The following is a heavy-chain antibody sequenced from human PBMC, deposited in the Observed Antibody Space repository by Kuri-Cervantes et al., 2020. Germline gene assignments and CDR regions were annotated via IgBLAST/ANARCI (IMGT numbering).Heavy chain of an antibody. D-gene: IGHD3-9*01. CDR3: TRDRNPWYYDILTGYSH. CDR1: GFTFDDYA. CDR2: ISWNSGSI. V-gene: IGHV3-9*01. J-gene: IGHJ4*02. Sequence: SLKISCAASGFTFDDYAMHWVRQAPGKGLEWVSGISWNSGSIGYADSVKGRFIISRDNAENSLYLQMCSLTAEDAAVYYCTRDRNPWYYDILTGYSHWGQGTLVTVSS.